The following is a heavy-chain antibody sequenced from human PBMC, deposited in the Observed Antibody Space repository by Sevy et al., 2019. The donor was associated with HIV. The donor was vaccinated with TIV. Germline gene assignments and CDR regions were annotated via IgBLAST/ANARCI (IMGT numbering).Heavy chain of an antibody. J-gene: IGHJ4*02. D-gene: IGHD3-3*01. CDR1: GFTFSSYA. CDR3: ARDRRGNLITIFGVVTHSHPDY. CDR2: ISYDGSNK. Sequence: GESLKISCAASGFTFSSYAMHWVRQAPGKGLEWVAVISYDGSNKYYADSVKGRFTISRDNSKNTRYLQMNSLRAEDTAVYYCARDRRGNLITIFGVVTHSHPDYWGQGTLVTVSS. V-gene: IGHV3-30-3*01.